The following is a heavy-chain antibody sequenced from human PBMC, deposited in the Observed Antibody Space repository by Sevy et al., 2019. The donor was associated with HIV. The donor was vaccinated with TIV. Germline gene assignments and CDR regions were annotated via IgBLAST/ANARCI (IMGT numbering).Heavy chain of an antibody. CDR2: IYPGDSDT. CDR1: GYSFTSYW. V-gene: IGHV5-51*01. Sequence: GESLKISCKGSGYSFTSYWIGLVRQMPGKGLEWMGIIYPGDSDTRYSPSFQGQVTISADKSISTAYLQWSSLKASDTAMYYCARRQKGETGTYYYYGMDVWGQGTTVTVSS. CDR3: ARRQKGETGTYYYYGMDV. J-gene: IGHJ6*02. D-gene: IGHD1-1*01.